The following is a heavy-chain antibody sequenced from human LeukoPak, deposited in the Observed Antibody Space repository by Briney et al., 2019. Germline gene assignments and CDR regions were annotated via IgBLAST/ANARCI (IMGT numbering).Heavy chain of an antibody. CDR1: GYTFTGYY. D-gene: IGHD3-10*01. CDR2: INPNSGGT. V-gene: IGHV1-2*04. CDR3: ARARFGELLPFDY. J-gene: IGHJ4*02. Sequence: ASVKVSCKASGYTFTGYYTHWVRQAPGQGLEWMGWINPNSGGTNYAQKFQGWVTMTRDTSISTAYMELSRLRSDDTAVYYCARARFGELLPFDYWGQGTLVTVSS.